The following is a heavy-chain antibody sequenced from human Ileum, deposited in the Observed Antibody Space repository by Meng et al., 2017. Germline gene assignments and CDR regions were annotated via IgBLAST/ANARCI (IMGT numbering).Heavy chain of an antibody. V-gene: IGHV3-33*01. D-gene: IGHD5-18*01. CDR3: ARDKGVTALDQ. CDR2: IWSVGRSQ. J-gene: IGHJ5*02. CDR1: GLPFSASG. Sequence: VGPGEGVVQPGTSLRLSCAASGLPFSASGMHWVRQAPGKGLEWVAMIWSVGRSQYYSDSVKGRFTISRDNSKNMVYLQMSGLRAEDTALYYCARDKGVTALDQWGQGSLVTVSS.